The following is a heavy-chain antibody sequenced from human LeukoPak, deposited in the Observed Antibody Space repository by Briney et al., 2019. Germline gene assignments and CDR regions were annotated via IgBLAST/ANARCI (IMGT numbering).Heavy chain of an antibody. CDR1: GFNFDNYR. Sequence: GGSLRLSCAASGFNFDNYRMIWVRQAPGKGLEWVSTVNADGGNTYYADSVKGRFTISRDNSKNTLYLQMNSLRAEDTAVYYCAKSAAVPWFDPWGQGTLVTVSS. CDR2: VNADGGNT. J-gene: IGHJ5*02. CDR3: AKSAAVPWFDP. D-gene: IGHD6-25*01. V-gene: IGHV3-23*01.